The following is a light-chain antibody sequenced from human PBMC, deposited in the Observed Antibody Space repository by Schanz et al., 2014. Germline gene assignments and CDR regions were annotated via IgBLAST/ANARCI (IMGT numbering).Light chain of an antibody. V-gene: IGLV2-8*01. CDR1: GSDVGGYNY. CDR3: SSYAGSNNLV. CDR2: EVS. Sequence: QSALTQPPSASGSPGQSVTISCTGTGSDVGGYNYVSWYQQHPGKAPKLMIYEVSKRPSGVPDRFSGSKSGNTASLTVSGIQAEDEADYYCSSYAGSNNLVFGGGTKLTVL. J-gene: IGLJ3*02.